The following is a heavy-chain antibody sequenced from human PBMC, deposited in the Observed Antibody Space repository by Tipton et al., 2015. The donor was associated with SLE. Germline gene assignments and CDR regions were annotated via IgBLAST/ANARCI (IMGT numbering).Heavy chain of an antibody. CDR1: GFTFSSYA. Sequence: SLRLSCSASGFTFSSYAMHWVRQAPGKGLEYVSAISSNGGSTYYADSVKGRFTISRDNSKNTLYLQMSSLRAEDTAVYYCVKNPWIRIFGVGGDYWGQGTLVTVSS. CDR2: ISSNGGST. CDR3: VKNPWIRIFGVGGDY. J-gene: IGHJ4*02. D-gene: IGHD3-3*01. V-gene: IGHV3-64D*06.